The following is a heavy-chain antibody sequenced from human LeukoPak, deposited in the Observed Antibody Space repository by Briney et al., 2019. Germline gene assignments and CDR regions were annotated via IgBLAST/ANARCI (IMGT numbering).Heavy chain of an antibody. CDR1: GGSISSSSYF. CDR2: IYDSGST. Sequence: SETLSLTCTVSGGSISSSSYFWGWIRQPPGKGLEWIGSIYDSGSTYYNPSLKSRVTISVDTSKNQFSLKLSSVTAADTAVYYCARDAAAYHYDFWSGYFGYYFDYWGQGTLVTVSS. V-gene: IGHV4-39*07. J-gene: IGHJ4*02. CDR3: ARDAAAYHYDFWSGYFGYYFDY. D-gene: IGHD3-3*01.